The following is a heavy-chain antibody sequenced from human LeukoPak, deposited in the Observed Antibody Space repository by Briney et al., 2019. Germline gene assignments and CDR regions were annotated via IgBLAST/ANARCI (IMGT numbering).Heavy chain of an antibody. J-gene: IGHJ6*03. V-gene: IGHV3-66*01. CDR3: ARGLITGTSQYHYYMDV. CDR1: GFTVSSNY. Sequence: GGSLRLSCAASGFTVSSNYMCWVRQAPGKGLEWVSVIYSGGSTYYADSVKGRFAISRDNSKNTLYLQMNSLRAEDTAVYYCARGLITGTSQYHYYMDVWGKGTTVTVSS. D-gene: IGHD1-7*01. CDR2: IYSGGST.